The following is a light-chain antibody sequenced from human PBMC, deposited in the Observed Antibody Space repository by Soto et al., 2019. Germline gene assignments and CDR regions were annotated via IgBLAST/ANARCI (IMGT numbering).Light chain of an antibody. CDR3: QRFGISGP. J-gene: IGKJ1*01. CDR2: GAS. Sequence: EIVLTQSPGTLSLSPGERATLSCRASQSVTNNYLAWYQQKPGQAPRLLIYGASNRATGIPDRFSGSGSGTYFTLTISRLEPEDFAVYYCQRFGISGPFAKGTEVDI. CDR1: QSVTNNY. V-gene: IGKV3-20*01.